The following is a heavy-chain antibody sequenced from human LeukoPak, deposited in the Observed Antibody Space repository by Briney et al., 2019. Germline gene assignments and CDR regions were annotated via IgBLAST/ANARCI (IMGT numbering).Heavy chain of an antibody. CDR1: GYTLTELS. V-gene: IGHV1-24*01. D-gene: IGHD1-1*01. J-gene: IGHJ3*02. CDR3: ATGKRSNDAFDI. CDR2: FDPGDAET. Sequence: ASGKVSCKVSGYTLTELSMHWVRQAPGQGLERMGNFDPGDAETIYAQKFQGRLTMTEDRSTDTAYMELSSLRSEDTAVYYCATGKRSNDAFDIWGQGTLVTVSS.